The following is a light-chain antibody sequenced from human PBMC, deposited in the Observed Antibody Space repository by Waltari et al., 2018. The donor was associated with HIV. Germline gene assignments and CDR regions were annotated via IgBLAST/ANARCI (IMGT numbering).Light chain of an antibody. Sequence: QSVLTQPPSVSGAPGQRVTISCTGSSSNIGAGYDVHWYQQLPGTAPKLLIYGNTNRPSWVPDRFSGSKSGTSVSLAITGLQAEDEADYSCQSYDSSLSAYVLFGGGTKLTVL. CDR3: QSYDSSLSAYVL. V-gene: IGLV1-40*01. CDR2: GNT. CDR1: SSNIGAGYD. J-gene: IGLJ2*01.